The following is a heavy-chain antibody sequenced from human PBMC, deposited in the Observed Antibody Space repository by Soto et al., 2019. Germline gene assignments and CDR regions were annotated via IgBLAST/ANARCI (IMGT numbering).Heavy chain of an antibody. CDR3: AGQRVGVTYSFDY. CDR2: NYYSGST. CDR1: GGSITSYY. D-gene: IGHD1-26*01. V-gene: IGHV4-59*01. J-gene: IGHJ4*02. Sequence: SETLSLTCTVSGGSITSYYWSWIRQPPGKGLEWIGYNYYSGSTDYNPSLKSRVTTSLDTSKNQFSLKLTTVTAADTAVYFCAGQRVGVTYSFDYWSQGTPVTVSS.